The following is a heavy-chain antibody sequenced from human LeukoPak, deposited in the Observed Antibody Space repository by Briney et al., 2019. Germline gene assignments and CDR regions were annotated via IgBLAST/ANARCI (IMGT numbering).Heavy chain of an antibody. V-gene: IGHV4-39*01. CDR1: GDSIRSNYYY. CDR3: QSRFLEWLLDY. CDR2: IYDTGST. D-gene: IGHD3-3*01. Sequence: SETLSLTCTVSGDSIRSNYYYWGWLRQPPGKGLEWIGSIYDTGSTFYNPSLKSRVIISVDTSKNQFSLKLSSVTAADTAVYYCQSRFLEWLLDYWGQGTLVTVSS. J-gene: IGHJ4*02.